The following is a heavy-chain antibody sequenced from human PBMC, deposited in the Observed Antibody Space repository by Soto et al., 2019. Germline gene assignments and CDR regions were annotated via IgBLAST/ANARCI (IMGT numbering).Heavy chain of an antibody. CDR2: IIPLFNVA. D-gene: IGHD4-4*01. V-gene: IGHV1-69*01. J-gene: IGHJ3*02. CDR3: AASGRDVRRYDYKDTEGLDI. CDR1: GGTFSNFA. Sequence: QVQLVQSGPEVKKPGSSVKVSCEASGGTFSNFAVNWVRQAPGQGLEWVGGIIPLFNVAKYAQKFEGRVTIVADDSTSTAYMELSSLRSDETAVYYCAASGRDVRRYDYKDTEGLDIWGQGTMVTVSS.